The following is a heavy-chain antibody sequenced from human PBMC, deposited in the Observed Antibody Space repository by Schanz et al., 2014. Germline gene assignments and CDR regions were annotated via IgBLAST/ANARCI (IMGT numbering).Heavy chain of an antibody. V-gene: IGHV3-66*02. D-gene: IGHD2-2*01. CDR1: GFAVDNYY. CDR3: ARESSNDIVLVPGAVFDH. Sequence: EVQLVESGGGLVQPGGSLRLSCTASGFAVDNYYMSCVRQAPGRGLEWVSIIFTDGRTYYADSVKGRFTISRDNSRNTLYLQMNSLRPGDTAVYYCARESSNDIVLVPGAVFDHWGQGILVTVSS. CDR2: IFTDGRT. J-gene: IGHJ4*02.